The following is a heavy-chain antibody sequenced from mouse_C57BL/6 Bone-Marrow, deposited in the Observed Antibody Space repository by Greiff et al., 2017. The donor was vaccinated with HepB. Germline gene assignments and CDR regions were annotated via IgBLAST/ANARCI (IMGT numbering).Heavy chain of an antibody. D-gene: IGHD2-3*01. CDR3: ARKRWLLSFAY. CDR1: GFTFSSYG. V-gene: IGHV5-6*01. Sequence: DVQLVESGGDLVKPGGSLQLSCAASGFTFSSYGMSWVRQTPDKRLEWVATISSGGSYTYYPDSVKGRFTISRDNAKNTLYLQMSSLKSEDTAMYYCARKRWLLSFAYWGQGTLVTVSA. CDR2: ISSGGSYT. J-gene: IGHJ3*01.